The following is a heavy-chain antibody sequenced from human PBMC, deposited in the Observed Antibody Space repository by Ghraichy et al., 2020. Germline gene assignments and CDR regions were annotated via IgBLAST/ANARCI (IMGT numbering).Heavy chain of an antibody. D-gene: IGHD1-26*01. Sequence: GGSLRLSCAASGFAFSSSAMSWVRQAPGKGLEWVSGITDSGGSTFYADSVTGRFIISRDNSKNTLYLQMNSLRAEDTAVYFCAKPSATYLLVYFFDSWGQGSQVTVSS. CDR2: ITDSGGST. J-gene: IGHJ4*02. V-gene: IGHV3-23*01. CDR1: GFAFSSSA. CDR3: AKPSATYLLVYFFDS.